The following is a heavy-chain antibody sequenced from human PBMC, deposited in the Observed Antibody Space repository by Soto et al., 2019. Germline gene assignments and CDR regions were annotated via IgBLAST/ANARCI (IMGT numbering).Heavy chain of an antibody. Sequence: SETXAVAWTLGVGCMSIYAGVLIGQPPGKGRGCIGYMFYSGSIEYNPSLNSRVTISVDTYKRQFSLNLSSVTAADTAVYYCAVPHRYPSAGRSPTENDFDIWG. CDR2: MFYSGSI. V-gene: IGHV4-59*01. CDR1: VGCMSIYA. J-gene: IGHJ2*01. CDR3: AVPHRYPSAGRSPTENDFDI. D-gene: IGHD2-15*01.